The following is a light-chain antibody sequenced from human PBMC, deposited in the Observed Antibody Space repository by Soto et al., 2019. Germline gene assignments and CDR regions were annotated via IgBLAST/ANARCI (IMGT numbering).Light chain of an antibody. J-gene: IGKJ1*01. CDR1: QSLLSINGNNY. CDR2: LGS. Sequence: DIVMTQSPLSLPVTPGEPASISCRSSQSLLSINGNNYLDWYLQKPGQSPQLLIYLGSTRASGVPDRFRGSGSGTDFTLKISRVEAEDVGVYYCMQALQTPWTFGQGTKVEIK. V-gene: IGKV2-28*01. CDR3: MQALQTPWT.